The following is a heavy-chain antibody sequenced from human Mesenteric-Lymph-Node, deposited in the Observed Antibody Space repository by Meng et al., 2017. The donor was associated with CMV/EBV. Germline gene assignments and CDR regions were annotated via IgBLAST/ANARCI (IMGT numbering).Heavy chain of an antibody. V-gene: IGHV3-30*02. D-gene: IGHD1-7*01. Sequence: GESLKISCAASGFNFMNHGMHWVRQAPGKGLEWVALIHFDGGLRYYADSVKGRFTISRDNPKNTLYLQMNSLRAEDTAVYYCAKDRVVTGTTGPWGQGTLVTVSS. J-gene: IGHJ5*02. CDR1: GFNFMNHG. CDR3: AKDRVVTGTTGP. CDR2: IHFDGGLR.